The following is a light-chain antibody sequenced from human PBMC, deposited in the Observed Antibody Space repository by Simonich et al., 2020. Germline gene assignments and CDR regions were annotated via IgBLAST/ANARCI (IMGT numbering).Light chain of an antibody. CDR3: SSYTSSSTWV. CDR2: DVS. CDR1: SSDVGGYNY. Sequence: QSALTQPASVSGSPGQSITISCPGTSSDVGGYNYVSWYHQHPGKAPKLMIYDVSTRPSGVSKRFSGSKSGNTASLTSSGLQAEDEADYYCSSYTSSSTWVFGGGTKLTVL. J-gene: IGLJ3*02. V-gene: IGLV2-14*01.